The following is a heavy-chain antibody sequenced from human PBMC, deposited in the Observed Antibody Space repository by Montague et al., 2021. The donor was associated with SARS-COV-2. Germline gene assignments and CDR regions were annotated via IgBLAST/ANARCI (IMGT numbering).Heavy chain of an antibody. CDR1: GGSISSGGYY. CDR3: ARGGTIFGVVTFPFDY. Sequence: TLSLTCTVSGGSISSGGYYWSWIRQHPGKGLEWIGYIYYSGSTYYNPSLKNRVTISVGTSKNQFSLKLSSVTAADTAVYYCARGGTIFGVVTFPFDYWGQGTLVTVSS. CDR2: IYYSGST. J-gene: IGHJ4*02. V-gene: IGHV4-31*03. D-gene: IGHD3-3*01.